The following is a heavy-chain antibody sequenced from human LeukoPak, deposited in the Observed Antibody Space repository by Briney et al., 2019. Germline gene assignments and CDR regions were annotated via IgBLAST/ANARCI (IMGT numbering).Heavy chain of an antibody. V-gene: IGHV4-59*12. Sequence: PGGSLRLSCAASGFTFSDYYMNWIRQAPGKGLEWIGNIYYSGSTYYNPSLRSRVTMSVDTSKSRFSLKMKSMTAADTAHYYCAREGLGTPFEFWGQGILVTVSS. J-gene: IGHJ4*02. D-gene: IGHD7-27*01. CDR2: IYYSGST. CDR3: AREGLGTPFEF. CDR1: GFTFSDYY.